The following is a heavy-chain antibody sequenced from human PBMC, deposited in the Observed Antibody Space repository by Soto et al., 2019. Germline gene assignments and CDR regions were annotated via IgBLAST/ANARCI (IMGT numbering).Heavy chain of an antibody. CDR1: GFTFSDYY. D-gene: IGHD1-26*01. Sequence: GGSLGLSCAASGFTFSDYYMDWVRQVPGKGLEWVGRTRNKANSYSTEYAPSVKGRFTISRHDLEDSMYLQMNSLKTEDTAVYYCARDTGGSYDYWGQGALVTVSS. CDR2: TRNKANSYST. J-gene: IGHJ4*02. CDR3: ARDTGGSYDY. V-gene: IGHV3-72*01.